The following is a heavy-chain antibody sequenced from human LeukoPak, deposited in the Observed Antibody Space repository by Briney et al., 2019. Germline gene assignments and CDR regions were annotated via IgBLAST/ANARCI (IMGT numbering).Heavy chain of an antibody. CDR2: CYYSRNT. V-gene: IGHV4-39*01. D-gene: IGHD3-22*01. Sequence: SETLSLTCTVSGDSIGSSDNYWGWIRQPPGKGLEWIGSCYYSRNTYYNPSLKSRVTISVDTSKNQLSLTLTSVSAADTAMYYCARHPHYYYDNSARWGQGTLVTVSS. CDR3: ARHPHYYYDNSAR. J-gene: IGHJ4*02. CDR1: GDSIGSSDNY.